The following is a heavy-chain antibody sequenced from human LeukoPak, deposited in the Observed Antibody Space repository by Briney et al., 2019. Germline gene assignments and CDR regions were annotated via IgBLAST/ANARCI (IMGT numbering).Heavy chain of an antibody. D-gene: IGHD1-26*01. J-gene: IGHJ4*02. CDR1: GFTFSSYA. V-gene: IGHV3-21*06. CDR2: ISSSSSYI. Sequence: GGSLRLSCAASGFTFSSYAMSWVRQASGKGLEWVSSISSSSSYIYYADSVKGRFTISRDNAKNSLYLQMNSLRAEDTAVYYCARDYSGTYFIDYWGQGTLVTVSS. CDR3: ARDYSGTYFIDY.